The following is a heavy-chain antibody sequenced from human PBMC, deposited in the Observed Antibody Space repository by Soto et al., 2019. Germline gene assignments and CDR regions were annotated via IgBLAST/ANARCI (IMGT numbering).Heavy chain of an antibody. D-gene: IGHD5-18*01. CDR2: ILPILGTI. Sequence: HVQLVQSGAEVKKPGSSVTISCKASGGTFNTYTFSWVRQAAGQGLEWMGSILPILGTINYAQNFQGRLSITADQSATTTYMELSSLTSHDTAVYFCGRIPRYSFLTSDPLDHWGQGTKVTVSS. J-gene: IGHJ1*01. CDR3: GRIPRYSFLTSDPLDH. V-gene: IGHV1-69*08. CDR1: GGTFNTYT.